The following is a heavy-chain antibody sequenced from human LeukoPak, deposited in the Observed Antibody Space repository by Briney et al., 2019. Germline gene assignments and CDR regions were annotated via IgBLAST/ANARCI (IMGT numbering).Heavy chain of an antibody. CDR1: GGTFSSYA. V-gene: IGHV1-69*13. D-gene: IGHD2-2*01. CDR2: IIPIFGTA. J-gene: IGHJ6*02. CDR3: ARDRLLGSSTSKDYYYYYGMDV. Sequence: ASVTVSCKASGGTFSSYAISWVRQAPGQGLEWMGGIIPIFGTANYAQKFQGRVTITADESTSTAYVELSSLRSEDTAVYYCARDRLLGSSTSKDYYYYYGMDVWGQGTTVTVSS.